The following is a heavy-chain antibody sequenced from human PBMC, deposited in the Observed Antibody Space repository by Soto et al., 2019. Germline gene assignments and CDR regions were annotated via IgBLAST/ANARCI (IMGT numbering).Heavy chain of an antibody. D-gene: IGHD3-22*01. J-gene: IGHJ4*02. CDR3: ARGGYYYDSSGYDY. V-gene: IGHV2-5*02. Sequence: QITLKESGPTLVKPTQTLTLTCTFSGFSLSTSGVGVGWIRQPPGKALEWLALIYWDDDKRYSPSLKSRLTIIKXTXRNQVVLTMTNMDPVDTATYYCARGGYYYDSSGYDYWGQGTLVTVSS. CDR2: IYWDDDK. CDR1: GFSLSTSGVG.